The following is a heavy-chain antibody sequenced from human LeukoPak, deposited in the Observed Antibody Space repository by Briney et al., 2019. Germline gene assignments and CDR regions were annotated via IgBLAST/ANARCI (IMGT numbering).Heavy chain of an antibody. CDR2: SYSGGST. D-gene: IGHD3-22*01. V-gene: IGHV3-53*01. CDR1: AFSDKSNY. CDR3: AREVVTMIVASVGMGV. Sequence: GGSLRLSCVASAFSDKSNYMSWVRQAPGKGLEWVSVSYSGGSTYYEDSVKGRFTISRDNAKNTLYLQMNSLRAEDTAVYYCAREVVTMIVASVGMGVWGQGTTVTVSS. J-gene: IGHJ6*02.